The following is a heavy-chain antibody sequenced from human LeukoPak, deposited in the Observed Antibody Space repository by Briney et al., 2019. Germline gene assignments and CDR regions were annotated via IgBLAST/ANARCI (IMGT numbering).Heavy chain of an antibody. V-gene: IGHV3-30-3*01. Sequence: GGPLRLSCAASGFTFSSYAMHWVRQAPGKGLEWVAVISYDGSNKYYADSVKGRFTISRDNSKNTLYLQMNSLRAEDTAVYYCAREKMATIPFDYWGQGTLVTVSS. CDR3: AREKMATIPFDY. D-gene: IGHD5-24*01. CDR1: GFTFSSYA. J-gene: IGHJ4*02. CDR2: ISYDGSNK.